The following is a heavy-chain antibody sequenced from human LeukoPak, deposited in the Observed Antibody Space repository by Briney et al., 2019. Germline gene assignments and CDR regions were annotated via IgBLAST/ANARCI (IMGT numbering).Heavy chain of an antibody. CDR1: GGSFSGYY. J-gene: IGHJ4*02. CDR3: ASGGPLDWESQSQAAAHTRFDY. V-gene: IGHV4-34*01. D-gene: IGHD6-13*01. Sequence: PSETLSLTRAVYGGSFSGYYWSWIRQPPGKGLEWIGEINHSGSTNYNPSLKSRVTISVDTSKNQFSLKLSSVTAADTAVYYCASGGPLDWESQSQAAAHTRFDYWGQGTLVTVSS. CDR2: INHSGST.